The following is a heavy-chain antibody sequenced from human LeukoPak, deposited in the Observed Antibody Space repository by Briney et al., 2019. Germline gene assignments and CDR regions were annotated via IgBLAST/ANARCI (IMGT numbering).Heavy chain of an antibody. D-gene: IGHD4-17*01. CDR2: FYPGDSDT. J-gene: IGHJ3*02. Sequence: GESLKISCKGSGYRFSSSWIGWVRQMPGKGLEWMGIFYPGDSDTRYSPSFQGQVTISADKSISTAYLQWSSLKASDTAMYYCATAGDPLGYDAFDIWGQGTMVTVSS. V-gene: IGHV5-51*01. CDR3: ATAGDPLGYDAFDI. CDR1: GYRFSSSW.